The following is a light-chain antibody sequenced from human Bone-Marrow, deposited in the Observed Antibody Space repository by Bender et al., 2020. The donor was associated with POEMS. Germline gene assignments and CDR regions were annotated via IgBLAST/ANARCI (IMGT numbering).Light chain of an antibody. CDR2: DDG. J-gene: IGLJ3*02. Sequence: SYVLTQPPSVSVAPGKTAGMTCVGNNIGTKSVHWYQQKPGQAPVLIVYDDGLRPSGIPDRFAGSNSGNSATLTISRVGAGEEADYYCQRGHSDSDQPVFGGGTKLTVL. CDR3: QRGHSDSDQPV. V-gene: IGLV3-21*03. CDR1: NIGTKS.